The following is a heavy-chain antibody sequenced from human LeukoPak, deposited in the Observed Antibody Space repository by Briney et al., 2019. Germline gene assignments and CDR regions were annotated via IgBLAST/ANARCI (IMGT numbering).Heavy chain of an antibody. V-gene: IGHV3-53*01. J-gene: IGHJ3*02. D-gene: IGHD3-22*01. CDR1: GFTVSRHY. CDR2: IYSPGGS. CDR3: ARAPFSADSSATPPAFDI. Sequence: GGSLRLSCAASGFTVSRHYMSWVRQAPGKGLEWVSIIYSPGGSYYADSVKGRFTISRDNSKNTIYLQMNSLRVDDTAVYYCARAPFSADSSATPPAFDIWGHGTMVTVSS.